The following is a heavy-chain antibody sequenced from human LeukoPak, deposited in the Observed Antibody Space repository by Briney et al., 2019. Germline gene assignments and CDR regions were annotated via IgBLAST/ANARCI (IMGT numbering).Heavy chain of an antibody. V-gene: IGHV4-39*01. CDR1: GGSISSSSYY. Sequence: PSETLSLTCTVSGGSISSSSYYWGWIRQPPGKGLEWIGSIYYSGSTYYNPSLKSRVTISVDTSKNQFSLKLSSVTAADTAVYYCARVVYSSRGNWFDPGGQGTLVTVSS. D-gene: IGHD6-13*01. J-gene: IGHJ5*02. CDR3: ARVVYSSRGNWFDP. CDR2: IYYSGST.